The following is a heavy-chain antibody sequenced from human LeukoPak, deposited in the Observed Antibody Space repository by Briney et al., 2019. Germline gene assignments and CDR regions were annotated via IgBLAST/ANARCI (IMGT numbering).Heavy chain of an antibody. CDR1: GGSISSYY. V-gene: IGHV4-4*09. CDR2: IYTSGST. CDR3: ARPLYSSGWFDALDI. D-gene: IGHD6-19*01. Sequence: SETLSLTCTVSGGSISSYYWSWIRQPPGKGLEWIGYIYTSGSTNYNPSLKSRVTISVDTSKNQFSLKLSSVTAADTAVYYCARPLYSSGWFDALDIWGQGTMVTVSS. J-gene: IGHJ3*02.